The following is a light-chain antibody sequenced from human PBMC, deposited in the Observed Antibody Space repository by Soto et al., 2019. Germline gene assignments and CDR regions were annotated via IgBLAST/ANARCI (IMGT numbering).Light chain of an antibody. J-gene: IGKJ5*01. Sequence: DIQMTQSPSTLSASVGDRVTIACRARQSISSWLSCYQQKPGKAPKPLLYKTSTLETAVPSRFSGSGSGTEFTLTISSLQPDDSATYYCQHYNDYPVTFGQGKRLEI. CDR2: KTS. CDR3: QHYNDYPVT. V-gene: IGKV1-5*03. CDR1: QSISSW.